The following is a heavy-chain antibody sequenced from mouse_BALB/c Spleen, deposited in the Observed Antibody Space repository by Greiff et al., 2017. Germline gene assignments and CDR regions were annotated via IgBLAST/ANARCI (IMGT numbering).Heavy chain of an antibody. V-gene: IGHV5-6*01. CDR3: ARSSHDGGFAY. Sequence: EVQVVESGGDLVKPGGSLKLSCAASGFTFSSYGMSWVRQTPDKRLEWVATISSGGSYTYYPDSVKGRFTISRDNAKNTLYLQMSSLKSEDTAMYYCARSSHDGGFAYWGQGTLVTVSA. CDR1: GFTFSSYG. CDR2: ISSGGSYT. J-gene: IGHJ3*01. D-gene: IGHD6-1*01.